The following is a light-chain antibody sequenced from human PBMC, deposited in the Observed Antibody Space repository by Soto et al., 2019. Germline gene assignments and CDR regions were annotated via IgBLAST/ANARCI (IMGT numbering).Light chain of an antibody. Sequence: DIQMTQSPSTLSASVGDRVTITCRASQSISSWLAWYQQKPGKAPKLLIYDASSLESGVPSRFSGSGSGTEFTLTISSLQHDDFATYYCQQYNSYSPYTFGQGTKVDIK. CDR1: QSISSW. J-gene: IGKJ2*01. CDR3: QQYNSYSPYT. V-gene: IGKV1-5*01. CDR2: DAS.